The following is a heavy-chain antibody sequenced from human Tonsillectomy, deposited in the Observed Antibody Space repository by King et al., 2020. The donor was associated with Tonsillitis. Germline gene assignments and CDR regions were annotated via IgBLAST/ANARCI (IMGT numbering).Heavy chain of an antibody. J-gene: IGHJ4*02. D-gene: IGHD3-10*01. V-gene: IGHV6-1*01. CDR3: ARVKEPDYYGSGSSFDY. CDR1: GDSVSSNSAA. CDR2: TYYRYKWYN. Sequence: VQLQQSGPGLVKPSQTLSLTCAISGDSVSSNSAAWNWIRQSPSRGLEWLGRTYYRYKWYNDYAVSVKSRITINPDTSKNQFSLQLNSVTPEDTAVYYCARVKEPDYYGSGSSFDYWGQGALVTVSS.